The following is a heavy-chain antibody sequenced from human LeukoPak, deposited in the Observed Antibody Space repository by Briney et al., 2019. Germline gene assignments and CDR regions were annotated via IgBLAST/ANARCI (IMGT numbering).Heavy chain of an antibody. J-gene: IGHJ4*02. V-gene: IGHV4-4*07. CDR2: IYTSGST. Sequence: SETLSLTCAVSGGSISGTNCWSWIRQPAGKGLEWLGLIYTSGSTNYSPSLKSRLTMSVDASKHWYSLKLSSMTAADTAVYYCARDFDSWGQGILVTVSS. CDR3: ARDFDS. CDR1: GGSISGTNC.